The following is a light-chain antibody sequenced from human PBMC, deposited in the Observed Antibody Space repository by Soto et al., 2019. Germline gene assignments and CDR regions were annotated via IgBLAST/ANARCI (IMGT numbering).Light chain of an antibody. CDR2: YDS. CDR3: QVWDSSSDNDV. V-gene: IGLV3-21*04. CDR1: NIGSKS. J-gene: IGLJ1*01. Sequence: SYELTQPPSVSVAPGKTARITCGGNNIGSKSVHWYQQKPGQAPVLVIYYDSDRPSGIPERFSGSNSGNTATLTISWVEAGDEADYYCQVWDSSSDNDVFGTGTKLTVL.